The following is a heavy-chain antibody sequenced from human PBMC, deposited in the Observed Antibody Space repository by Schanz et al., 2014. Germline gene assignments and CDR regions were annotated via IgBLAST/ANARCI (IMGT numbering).Heavy chain of an antibody. V-gene: IGHV1-8*02. CDR1: GGTFSTYP. CDR3: ARGRTFDY. CDR2: MNPNSGNP. Sequence: QVQLVQSGAEVKKPGSSMKVSCKASGGTFSTYPINWLRQAPGQGLEWLGWMNPNSGNPGFTQKFRGRVTMTRNTSMSTAYIELHILTSEDTAVYYCARGRTFDYWGQGTLVTVSS. J-gene: IGHJ4*02.